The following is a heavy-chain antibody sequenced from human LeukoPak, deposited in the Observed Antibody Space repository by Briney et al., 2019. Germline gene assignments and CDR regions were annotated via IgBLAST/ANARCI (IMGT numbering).Heavy chain of an antibody. Sequence: GGSLRLSCAASGFTFSSYAMSWVRQAPGKGLEWVSAISGSGASAYYADSVKGRFTISRDNSKNTLYVQMNSLRAEDTAVYYCAKSQFGGVFDGFDIWGQGTMVTVSS. CDR1: GFTFSSYA. V-gene: IGHV3-23*01. J-gene: IGHJ3*02. CDR2: ISGSGASA. CDR3: AKSQFGGVFDGFDI. D-gene: IGHD3-16*01.